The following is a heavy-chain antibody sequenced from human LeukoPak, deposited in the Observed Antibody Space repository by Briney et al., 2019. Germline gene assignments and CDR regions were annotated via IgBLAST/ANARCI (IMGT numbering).Heavy chain of an antibody. D-gene: IGHD3-10*01. CDR1: GFPFSTYW. J-gene: IGHJ6*03. CDR2: ISSSGSTI. V-gene: IGHV3-48*01. CDR3: ARHGTITMVRGRLRYYYMDV. Sequence: GGSLRLSCAASGFPFSTYWMNWVRQAPGKGLEWVSYISSSGSTIYYADSVKGRFTISRDNSKNTLYLQMDSLRAEDTAVYYCARHGTITMVRGRLRYYYMDVWGKGATVTISS.